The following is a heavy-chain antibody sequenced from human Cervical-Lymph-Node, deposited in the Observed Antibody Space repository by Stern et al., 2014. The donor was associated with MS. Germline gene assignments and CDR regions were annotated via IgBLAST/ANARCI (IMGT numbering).Heavy chain of an antibody. CDR2: VHYSGTT. Sequence: VQLVESGPGLVKPSETLSLTCSVSGGSISSYYWNWIRQPPGKGLEWIANVHYSGTTNYNTSLNSRVTIFTETSIKKNPLKQHPGTAADTAVYYCAGSGTYYPDYWGQGILVTVSS. D-gene: IGHD3-3*01. CDR3: AGSGTYYPDY. CDR1: GGSISSYY. J-gene: IGHJ4*02. V-gene: IGHV4-59*08.